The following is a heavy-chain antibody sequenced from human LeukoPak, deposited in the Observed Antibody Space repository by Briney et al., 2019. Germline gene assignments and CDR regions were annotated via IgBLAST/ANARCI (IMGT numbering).Heavy chain of an antibody. Sequence: PSETLSLTCTVSGGSISSYYWSWIRQPPGKGLEWIGYIYYSGSTNYNPSLKSRVTISVDTSKNQFSLKLSSVTAADTAVYYCARASGYYPFFDYWGQGTLVTVSS. D-gene: IGHD3-22*01. J-gene: IGHJ4*02. CDR1: GGSISSYY. V-gene: IGHV4-59*01. CDR2: IYYSGST. CDR3: ARASGYYPFFDY.